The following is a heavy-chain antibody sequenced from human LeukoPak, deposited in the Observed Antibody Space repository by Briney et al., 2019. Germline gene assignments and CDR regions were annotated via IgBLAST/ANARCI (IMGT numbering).Heavy chain of an antibody. CDR3: ARAYSSGYLVIDY. CDR1: GGSISSYY. V-gene: IGHV4-59*01. CDR2: IYYSGST. J-gene: IGHJ4*02. Sequence: PSETLSLTCTVSGGSISSYYWSWIRQPPGKGLEWIGYIYYSGSTNYNPSLKSRATISVDTSKNQFSLKLGSVTAADTAVYYCARAYSSGYLVIDYWGQGTLVTVSS. D-gene: IGHD3-22*01.